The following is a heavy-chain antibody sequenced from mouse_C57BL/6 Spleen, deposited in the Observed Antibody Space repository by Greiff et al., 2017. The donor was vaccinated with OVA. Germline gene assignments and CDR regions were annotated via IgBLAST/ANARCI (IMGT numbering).Heavy chain of an antibody. CDR2: ISDGGSYT. D-gene: IGHD1-1*02. CDR1: GFTFTSYA. CDR3: ARDGNYAMDY. J-gene: IGHJ4*01. Sequence: EVQLVESGGGLVKPGGSLKLSCAASGFTFTSYAMSWVRQTPGKRLEWVATISDGGSYTYYPDNVKGRFTISRDNAKNNLYLQMSHLKSEDTAMYYCARDGNYAMDYWGQGTSVTVSS. V-gene: IGHV5-4*01.